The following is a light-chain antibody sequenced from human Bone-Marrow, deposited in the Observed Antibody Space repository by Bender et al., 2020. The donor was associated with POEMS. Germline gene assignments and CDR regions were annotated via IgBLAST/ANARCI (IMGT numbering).Light chain of an antibody. J-gene: IGLJ3*02. V-gene: IGLV2-23*01. CDR3: WSNAGSGTVV. Sequence: QSALTQPASVSGSPGQSITISCTGTSSDVGSYNLVSWYQQHPGKAPKFIIYEDNKRPSGVSNRFSGSKSANTASLTISGLQAEDEAHYYCWSNAGSGTVVFGGGTRLTVL. CDR1: SSDVGSYNL. CDR2: EDN.